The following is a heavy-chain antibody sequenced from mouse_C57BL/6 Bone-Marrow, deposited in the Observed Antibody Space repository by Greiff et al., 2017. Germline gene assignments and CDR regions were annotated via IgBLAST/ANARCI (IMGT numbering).Heavy chain of an antibody. CDR3: ARHEDGYDFPWFAY. CDR1: GYTFTEYT. CDR2: FYPGSGSI. J-gene: IGHJ3*01. Sequence: VKLVESGAELVKPGASVKLSCKASGYTFTEYTIHWVKQRSGQGLEWIGWFYPGSGSIKYNEKFKDKATLTADNSSSTVYMELSRLTSEDSAVYFCARHEDGYDFPWFAYWGQGTLVTVSA. V-gene: IGHV1-62-2*01. D-gene: IGHD2-4*01.